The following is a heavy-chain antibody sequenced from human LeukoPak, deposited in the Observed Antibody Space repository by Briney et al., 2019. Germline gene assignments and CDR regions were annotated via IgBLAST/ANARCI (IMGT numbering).Heavy chain of an antibody. D-gene: IGHD3-22*01. CDR1: GYTFTSYG. Sequence: WASVKVSCKASGYTFTSYGISWVRQAPGQGIEWMGWSSAYNGNTNYAQKLQGRVTMTTDTSTSTAYMELRSLRSDDTAVYYCARDLSYDSSGWVNWFDPWGQGTLVTVSS. CDR2: SSAYNGNT. V-gene: IGHV1-18*01. CDR3: ARDLSYDSSGWVNWFDP. J-gene: IGHJ5*02.